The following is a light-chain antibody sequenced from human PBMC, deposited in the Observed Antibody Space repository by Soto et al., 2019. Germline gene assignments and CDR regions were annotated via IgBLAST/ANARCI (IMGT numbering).Light chain of an antibody. Sequence: EILMTQSPVTLSVSPGERATLSCRASQSVSSYLAWYQQKPGQAPRLLIYGASTRATGIPARFSGSGSGTEFTLTISSLQSEDFAVYYCQQYNNWPITFGQGTRLEIK. V-gene: IGKV3-15*01. CDR1: QSVSSY. CDR2: GAS. CDR3: QQYNNWPIT. J-gene: IGKJ5*01.